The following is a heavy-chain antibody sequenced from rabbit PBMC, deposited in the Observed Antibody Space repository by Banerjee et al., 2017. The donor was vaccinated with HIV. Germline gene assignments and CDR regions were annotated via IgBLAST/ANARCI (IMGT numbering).Heavy chain of an antibody. V-gene: IGHV1S47*01. Sequence: QEQLVESGGGLVQPGGSLKLSCKASGFDFSSYGVSWVRQAPGKGLEWIACIYNGDGSTYYASWAKGRFTISKTSSTTVTLQMTSLTAADTATYFCARAYNYDDNGDWDGFDPWGQGTLVTVS. CDR1: GFDFSSYG. CDR2: IYNGDGST. J-gene: IGHJ2*01. CDR3: ARAYNYDDNGDWDGFDP. D-gene: IGHD2-1*01.